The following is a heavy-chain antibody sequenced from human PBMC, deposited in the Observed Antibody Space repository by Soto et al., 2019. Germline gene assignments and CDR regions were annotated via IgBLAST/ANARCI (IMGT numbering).Heavy chain of an antibody. D-gene: IGHD2-8*02. Sequence: SETLSLTCTVSGGSISSGDYYWSWIRQPPGKGLEWIGYIYYSGSTYYNPSLKSRITINPDTSKNQFSLQLNSVTPEDTAVYYCAREVIPTPSAVVYAKRNWFDPWGQGTLVTVSS. CDR2: IYYSGST. CDR3: AREVIPTPSAVVYAKRNWFDP. V-gene: IGHV4-30-4*01. J-gene: IGHJ5*02. CDR1: GGSISSGDYY.